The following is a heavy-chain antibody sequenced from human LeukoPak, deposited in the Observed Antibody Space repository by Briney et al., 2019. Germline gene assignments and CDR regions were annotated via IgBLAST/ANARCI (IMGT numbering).Heavy chain of an antibody. CDR3: ARDSVYDGYGLDY. Sequence: PGGSLRLSCAASGFIVSSNSMSWVRQAPGKGLEWVANIKQDGSEKYYVDSVKGRFTISRDNAKNSLYLQMNSLRAEDTAVYYCARDSVYDGYGLDYWGQGTLVTVSS. D-gene: IGHD5-18*01. CDR2: IKQDGSEK. V-gene: IGHV3-7*01. J-gene: IGHJ4*02. CDR1: GFIVSSNS.